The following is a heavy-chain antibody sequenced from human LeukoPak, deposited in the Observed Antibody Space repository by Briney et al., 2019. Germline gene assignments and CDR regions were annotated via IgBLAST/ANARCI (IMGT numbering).Heavy chain of an antibody. CDR2: ISSSGSTI. J-gene: IGHJ4*02. Sequence: SGGSLRLSCAASGFTFSDYYMSWIRQAPGKGLEWVSYISSSGSTIYYADSVKGRFTISRDNAKNSLYLQMNSLRAEDTAVYYCARGVVPAAEFYYFDYWGQGTLVTVSS. CDR1: GFTFSDYY. CDR3: ARGVVPAAEFYYFDY. D-gene: IGHD2-2*01. V-gene: IGHV3-11*04.